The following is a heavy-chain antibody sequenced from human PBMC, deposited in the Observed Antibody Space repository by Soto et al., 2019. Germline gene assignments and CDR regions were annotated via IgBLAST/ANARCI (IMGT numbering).Heavy chain of an antibody. J-gene: IGHJ6*02. Sequence: EVQLVESGGGLVQPGGSLRLSCAASGFTFSTYWIHWVRQAPGKGLVWVSRINSDGSSTNYADSVKGRFTISRDNAKNTLFLQMTSLRAEDTAVYYCARERWGGGRDMAVWGQGTTVTVSS. D-gene: IGHD3-10*01. CDR3: ARERWGGGRDMAV. CDR2: INSDGSST. CDR1: GFTFSTYW. V-gene: IGHV3-74*01.